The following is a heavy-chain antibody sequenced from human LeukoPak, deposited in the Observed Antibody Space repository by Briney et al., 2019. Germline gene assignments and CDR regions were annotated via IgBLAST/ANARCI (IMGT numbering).Heavy chain of an antibody. CDR3: ASAAWSVRSLEAFDV. Sequence: ASVKVSCKPSGYTFTSYALNWVRQAPGQGLEWMGWIHTNTERPTYAQGFTGRFVFSLDTSVSTAYLHISSLKAEDTAMYFCASAAWSVRSLEAFDVWGQGTMVIVSS. CDR1: GYTFTSYA. D-gene: IGHD6-25*01. CDR2: IHTNTERP. J-gene: IGHJ3*01. V-gene: IGHV7-4-1*02.